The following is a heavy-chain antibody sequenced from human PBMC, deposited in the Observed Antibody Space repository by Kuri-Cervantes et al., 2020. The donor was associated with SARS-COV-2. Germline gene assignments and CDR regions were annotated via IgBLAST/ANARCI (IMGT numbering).Heavy chain of an antibody. CDR3: ARDPETSWYFDL. D-gene: IGHD1-7*01. J-gene: IGHJ2*01. CDR1: GFTFSSYS. CDR2: ISSSSSYI. V-gene: IGHV3-21*01. Sequence: GESLKISCAASGFTFSSYSMNWVRQAPGKGLEWVSSISSSSSYIYYADSVKGRFTISRDNAKNSLYLQMNSLRAEDTAVYYCARDPETSWYFDLWGRGTLVTVSS.